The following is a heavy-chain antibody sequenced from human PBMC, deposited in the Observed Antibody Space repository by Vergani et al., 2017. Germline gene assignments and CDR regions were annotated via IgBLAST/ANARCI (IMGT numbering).Heavy chain of an antibody. Sequence: QVQLQQWGAGLLKPSETLSLTCAVYGGSFSGYYWSWIRQPPGKGLEWIGEINHSGSTNYNPSLKSRVTISVDPSKNQFSLKLSSVTAADTAVYYCASSTYDFWSGYYHTGDYYYMDVWGKGTTVTVSS. CDR3: ASSTYDFWSGYYHTGDYYYMDV. CDR1: GGSFSGYY. D-gene: IGHD3-3*01. J-gene: IGHJ6*03. V-gene: IGHV4-34*01. CDR2: INHSGST.